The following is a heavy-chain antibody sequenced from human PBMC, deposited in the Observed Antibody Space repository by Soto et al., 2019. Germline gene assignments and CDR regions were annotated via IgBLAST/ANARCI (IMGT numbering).Heavy chain of an antibody. J-gene: IGHJ4*02. V-gene: IGHV3-30*18. CDR2: ISYDGSNK. CDR1: GFTFSSYG. CDR3: AKDPYGSGSPMFY. D-gene: IGHD3-10*01. Sequence: QVQLVESGGGVVQPGRSLRLSCAASGFTFSSYGMHWVRQAPGKGLEWVAVISYDGSNKYYADSVKGRFTISRDNSKNTLYLQMNSLRAKDTAVYYCAKDPYGSGSPMFYWGQGTLVTVSS.